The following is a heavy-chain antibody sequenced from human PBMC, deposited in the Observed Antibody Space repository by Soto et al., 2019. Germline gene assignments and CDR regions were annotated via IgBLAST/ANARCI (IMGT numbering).Heavy chain of an antibody. Sequence: PGGSLRLSCAASGFTFSSYAMSWVRQAPGKGLEWVSAISGSGGSTYYADSVKGRFTISRDNSKNTLYLQMNSLRAEDTAVYYCATSPTIFGVVIRNEYYYYMDVWGKGTTVTVSS. CDR1: GFTFSSYA. V-gene: IGHV3-23*01. D-gene: IGHD3-3*01. CDR2: ISGSGGST. J-gene: IGHJ6*03. CDR3: ATSPTIFGVVIRNEYYYYMDV.